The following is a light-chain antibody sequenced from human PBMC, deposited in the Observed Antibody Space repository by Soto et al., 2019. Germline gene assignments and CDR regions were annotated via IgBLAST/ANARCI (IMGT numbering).Light chain of an antibody. CDR2: DAS. CDR3: QQYDSSSPP. Sequence: DIQMTQSPSTLSASVGDGVTITCRASQNISVWLAWYQQRPGKAPKFLIYDASSLETGVPSRFSVSGSGTEFTLTIRSLQPDDFATYYCQQYDSSSPPFGQGTKLESK. V-gene: IGKV1-5*01. J-gene: IGKJ2*01. CDR1: QNISVW.